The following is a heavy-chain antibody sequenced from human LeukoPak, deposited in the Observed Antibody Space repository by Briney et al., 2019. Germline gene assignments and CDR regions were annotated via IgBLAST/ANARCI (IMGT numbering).Heavy chain of an antibody. CDR2: LYRDGGTT. V-gene: IGHV3-53*01. Sequence: GGSLRLSCAASGFTVSRSFMNWVRQAPGKGLEWLAILYRDGGTTYYADSVKGRFTISRDSSKNTLYLQMNSLRAEDTAVYYCAKIIAVAGTGEDNVFAIWGQGTMVTVSS. CDR3: AKIIAVAGTGEDNVFAI. D-gene: IGHD6-13*01. J-gene: IGHJ3*02. CDR1: GFTVSRSF.